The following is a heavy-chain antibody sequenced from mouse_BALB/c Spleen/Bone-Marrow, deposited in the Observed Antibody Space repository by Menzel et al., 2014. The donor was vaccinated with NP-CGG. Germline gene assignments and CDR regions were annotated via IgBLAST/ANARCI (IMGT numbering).Heavy chain of an antibody. J-gene: IGHJ3*01. V-gene: IGHV1S17*01. CDR3: TRSGPEFAY. CDR2: IYPNSGGT. CDR1: GYTFTNYF. Sequence: VQLQQSGAELVKPGASVKLSCKASGYTFTNYFMHWVKQRPGQGLEWIGDIYPNSGGTNFNENFKSKATLTLDKSSSTAYMQLSSLTSEDSAVYYCTRSGPEFAYWGHGTLVTVSA.